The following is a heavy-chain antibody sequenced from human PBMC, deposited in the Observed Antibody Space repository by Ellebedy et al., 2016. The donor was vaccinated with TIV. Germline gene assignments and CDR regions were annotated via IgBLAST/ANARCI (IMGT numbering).Heavy chain of an antibody. CDR1: GYIFSDYW. Sequence: GGSLRLXCRVSGYIFSDYWIGWVRQTPGKGLEWMGIIYPGDSDTTYSPSFQGQVTISVDKSINTAYLQWRSLKASDTAIYYCARHPDSGHFNYWGQGILVTVSS. CDR3: ARHPDSGHFNY. V-gene: IGHV5-51*01. CDR2: IYPGDSDT. D-gene: IGHD5-12*01. J-gene: IGHJ4*02.